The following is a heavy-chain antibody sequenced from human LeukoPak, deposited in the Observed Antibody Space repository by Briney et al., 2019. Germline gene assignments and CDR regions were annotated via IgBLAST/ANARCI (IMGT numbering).Heavy chain of an antibody. Sequence: SETLSLTCTVSGASITRSTYYWGWIRQPPGKGLEWIGCIYYSGSTYYNPSLKSRVTLSVDTSKNQFSLKLSSVTAADTAVYYCAREVGVVPRGWFDPWGQGTLVTVSS. CDR3: AREVGVVPRGWFDP. D-gene: IGHD3-3*01. CDR1: GASITRSTYY. V-gene: IGHV4-39*02. J-gene: IGHJ5*02. CDR2: IYYSGST.